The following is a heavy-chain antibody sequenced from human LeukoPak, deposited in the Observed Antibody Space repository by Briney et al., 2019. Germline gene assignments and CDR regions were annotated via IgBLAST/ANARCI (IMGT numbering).Heavy chain of an antibody. CDR3: ARYDYSNYVGYYDH. CDR1: GFRFSGSG. CDR2: IGSSGSTI. Sequence: TGGSLRLSRAASGFRFSGSGMHWVRQASGKGLEWVAYIGSSGSTIYYADSVKGRFTISRDNAKNSLYLQMNSLRAEDMALYYCARYDYSNYVGYYDHWGQGTLVTVSS. D-gene: IGHD4-11*01. J-gene: IGHJ4*02. V-gene: IGHV3-48*04.